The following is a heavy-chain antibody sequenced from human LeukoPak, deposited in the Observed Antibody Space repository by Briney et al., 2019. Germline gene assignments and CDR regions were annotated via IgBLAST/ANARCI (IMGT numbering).Heavy chain of an antibody. J-gene: IGHJ5*02. CDR3: ARSSAAAGPTHNWFGP. D-gene: IGHD6-13*01. CDR1: GGSISSSSKY. V-gene: IGHV4-39*01. CDR2: IYYSGDT. Sequence: SETLSLTCSVSGGSISSSSKYWGWIRQPPGKGLEWIGSIYYSGDTYYNPSLRSRVTISVDTSKNQFSLKLTSVAAADTAVYYCARSSAAAGPTHNWFGPWGQGTLVTVPS.